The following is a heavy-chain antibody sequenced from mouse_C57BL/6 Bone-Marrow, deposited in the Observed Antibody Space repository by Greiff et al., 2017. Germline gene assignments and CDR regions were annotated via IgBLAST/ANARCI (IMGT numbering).Heavy chain of an antibody. CDR2: INPSNGGT. V-gene: IGHV1-19*01. J-gene: IGHJ1*03. CDR3: AITPVFDV. D-gene: IGHD1-2*01. CDR1: GYTFTDSY. Sequence: VQLQQSGPVLVKPGASVKMSCKASGYTFTDSYMNWVKQSHGKSLEWIGVINPSNGGTSYNQKFKGKATLTVDTSSSTAYMELNSLTSEDSAVYYCAITPVFDVWGTGTTVTVSS.